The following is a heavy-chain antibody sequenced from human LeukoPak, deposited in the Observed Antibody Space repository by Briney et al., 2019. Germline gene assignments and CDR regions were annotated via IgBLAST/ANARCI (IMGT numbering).Heavy chain of an antibody. J-gene: IGHJ4*02. D-gene: IGHD6-19*01. CDR3: ARLRIAVAVYYFDY. CDR2: IYYSGST. Sequence: SETLSLTCTVSGGSISSSSYYWGWIRQPPGKGLEWIGSIYYSGSTYYNPSLKSRVTISVDTSKNQFSLKLSSVAAADTAVYYCARLRIAVAVYYFDYWGQGTPVTVSS. V-gene: IGHV4-39*01. CDR1: GGSISSSSYY.